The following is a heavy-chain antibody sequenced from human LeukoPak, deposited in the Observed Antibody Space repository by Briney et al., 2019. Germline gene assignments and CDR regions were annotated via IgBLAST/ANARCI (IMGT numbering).Heavy chain of an antibody. CDR2: IYTGGST. D-gene: IGHD5-18*01. CDR3: ARDGGGYSYGYYYYGMDV. Sequence: SETLSLTCTVSGGSISSYYWSWIRQPAGKGLEWIGRIYTGGSTNYNPSLKSRVTMSVDTSKNQFSLKLSSVTAADTAVYYCARDGGGYSYGYYYYGMDVWGQGATVTVSS. CDR1: GGSISSYY. V-gene: IGHV4-4*07. J-gene: IGHJ6*02.